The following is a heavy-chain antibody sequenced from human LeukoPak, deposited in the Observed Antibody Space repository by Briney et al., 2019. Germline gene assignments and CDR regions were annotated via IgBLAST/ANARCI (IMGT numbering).Heavy chain of an antibody. V-gene: IGHV3-66*04. J-gene: IGHJ4*02. Sequence: GGSLRLSCVASGITVSTNYMSWVRQAPGKGLEWVSIIYSGGATFYADSVKGRFTISRENSKNTLWLQMNSLRAEDTAVYYCARLHYDVLTGPFDYWGQGTLVTVSS. CDR2: IYSGGAT. D-gene: IGHD3-9*01. CDR3: ARLHYDVLTGPFDY. CDR1: GITVSTNY.